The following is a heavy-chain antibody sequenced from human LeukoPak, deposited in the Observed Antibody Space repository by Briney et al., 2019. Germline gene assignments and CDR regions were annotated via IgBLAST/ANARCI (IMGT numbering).Heavy chain of an antibody. CDR3: ARGGDSKSNWFDP. CDR2: IYYSGST. D-gene: IGHD2-21*02. Sequence: SETLSLTCTVSGGSISSYYWSWIRQPPGKGLEWIGYIYYSGSTNYNPSLKSRVTISVDTSKNQFSLKLGSVTAADTAVYYCARGGDSKSNWFDPWGQGTLVTVSS. V-gene: IGHV4-59*01. CDR1: GGSISSYY. J-gene: IGHJ5*02.